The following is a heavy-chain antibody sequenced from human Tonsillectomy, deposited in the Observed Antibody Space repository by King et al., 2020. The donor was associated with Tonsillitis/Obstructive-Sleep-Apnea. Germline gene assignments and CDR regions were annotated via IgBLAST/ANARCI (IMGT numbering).Heavy chain of an antibody. CDR1: GYSFTSYW. V-gene: IGHV5-51*01. CDR3: AGLEDGYSYDWAFDI. CDR2: IYPGDSDT. J-gene: IGHJ3*02. Sequence: VQLVESGAEVKKPGKSLKISCKGSGYSFTSYWIGWVRQMPGKGLEWMGIIYPGDSDTRYSPSFQGQVTISADKSISTAYLQWSSLKASDTAMYYCAGLEDGYSYDWAFDIWGQGTRVTVSS. D-gene: IGHD5-18*01.